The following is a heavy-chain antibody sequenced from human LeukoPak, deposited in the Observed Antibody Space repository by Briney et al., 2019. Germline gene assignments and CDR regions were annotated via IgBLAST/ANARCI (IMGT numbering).Heavy chain of an antibody. CDR3: ARELAAVTHPFDY. V-gene: IGHV3-21*01. CDR1: GFTFSSYS. D-gene: IGHD6-25*01. J-gene: IGHJ4*02. Sequence: SGGSLRLSCAASGFTFSSYSMNWARQAPGKGLEWVSSISSSSSYIYYADSVKGRFTISRDNAKNSLYLQMNSLRAEDTAVYYCARELAAVTHPFDYWGQGTLVTVSS. CDR2: ISSSSSYI.